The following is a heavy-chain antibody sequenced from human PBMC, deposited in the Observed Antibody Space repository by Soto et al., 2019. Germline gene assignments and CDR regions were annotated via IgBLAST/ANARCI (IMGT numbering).Heavy chain of an antibody. D-gene: IGHD6-13*01. CDR2: IYYSGST. V-gene: IGHV4-59*01. Sequence: PSETLSLTCTVSGGSISSYYWRWIRQPPGKGLEWIGYIYYSGSTNYNPSLKSRVTISVDTSKNQFSLKLSSVTAADTAVYYCARDGGAAGNWFDPWGQGTLDTVSS. CDR1: GGSISSYY. CDR3: ARDGGAAGNWFDP. J-gene: IGHJ5*02.